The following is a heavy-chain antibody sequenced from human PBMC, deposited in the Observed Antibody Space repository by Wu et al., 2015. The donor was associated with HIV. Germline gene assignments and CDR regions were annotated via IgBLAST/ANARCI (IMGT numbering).Heavy chain of an antibody. CDR1: GGTFSSYA. CDR2: IIPIFGTA. J-gene: IGHJ2*01. CDR3: AREPGTRDYYDSSGPGYWYFDL. D-gene: IGHD3-22*01. V-gene: IGHV1-69*12. Sequence: QVQLVQSGAEVKKPGSSVKVSCKASGGTFSSYAISWVRQAPGQGLEWMGGIIPIFGTANYAQKFQGRVTITADESTSTAYMELSSLRSEDTAVYYCAREPGTRDYYDSSGPGYWYFDLWGRGTLVTVSS.